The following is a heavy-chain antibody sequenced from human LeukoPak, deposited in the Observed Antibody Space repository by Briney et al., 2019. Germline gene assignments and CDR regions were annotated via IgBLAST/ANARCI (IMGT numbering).Heavy chain of an antibody. CDR1: GGSINNYY. CDR3: ARVGLAAGGTIYDS. D-gene: IGHD6-13*01. Sequence: SETLSLTCTVSGGSINNYYWIWIRQPPGKGLEWIGYIHYSGKTNYNPSLKSRVAISVDTSKNQFSLNLNSVTAADTAVYYCARVGLAAGGTIYDSWGQGTLVTVSS. V-gene: IGHV4-59*01. CDR2: IHYSGKT. J-gene: IGHJ5*01.